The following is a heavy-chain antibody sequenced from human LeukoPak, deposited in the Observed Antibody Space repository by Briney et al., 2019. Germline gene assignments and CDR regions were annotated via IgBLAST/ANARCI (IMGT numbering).Heavy chain of an antibody. CDR2: IYSGGST. J-gene: IGHJ6*02. D-gene: IGHD6-6*01. CDR1: GFTVSSNY. V-gene: IGHV3-53*01. CDR3: AKDSQQGSSSVNYYYYGMDV. Sequence: GGSLRLSCAASGFTVSSNYMSWVRQAPGKGLEWVSVIYSGGSTYYADSVKGRFTISRDNSKNTLYLQMNSLRAEDTAVYYCAKDSQQGSSSVNYYYYGMDVWGQGTTVTVSS.